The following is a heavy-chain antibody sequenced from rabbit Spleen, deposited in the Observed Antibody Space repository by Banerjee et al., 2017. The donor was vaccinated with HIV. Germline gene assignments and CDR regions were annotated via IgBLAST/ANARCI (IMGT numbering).Heavy chain of an antibody. CDR1: GFSFIAGYY. CDR3: ARDTSSSFSSSGMDL. V-gene: IGHV1S40*01. Sequence: QSLAESGGDLVKHGASLTLTCTASGFSFIAGYYMCWVRQAPGKGLEWIACIHGGSVNNISYASGAKGRCTISKSSSTTVTLQVTSLTAADTATYFCARDTSSSFSSSGMDLWGQGTLVTGS. CDR2: IHGGSVNNI. D-gene: IGHD1-1*01. J-gene: IGHJ6*01.